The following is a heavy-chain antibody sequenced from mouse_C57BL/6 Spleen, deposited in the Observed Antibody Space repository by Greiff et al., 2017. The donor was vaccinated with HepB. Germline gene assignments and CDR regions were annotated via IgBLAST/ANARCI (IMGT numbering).Heavy chain of an antibody. CDR3: AREGTTVAFDV. V-gene: IGHV1-52*01. Sequence: VQLQQPGAELVRPGSSVKLSCKASGYTFTSYWMHWVKQRPIQGLEWIGNIDPSDSETHYNQKFKDKATLTVDKSSSTAYMQLSSLTSEDSAVYYCAREGTTVAFDVWGTGTTVTVSS. D-gene: IGHD1-1*01. CDR1: GYTFTSYW. J-gene: IGHJ1*03. CDR2: IDPSDSET.